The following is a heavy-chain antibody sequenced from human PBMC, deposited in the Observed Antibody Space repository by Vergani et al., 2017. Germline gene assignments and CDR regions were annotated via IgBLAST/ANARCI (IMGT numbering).Heavy chain of an antibody. Sequence: QVQLVQSGPEVKKPGASVKVSCRASGYTFTDYYMHWVRKAPGQGLEWMGRINPTSGGTNYAQKFQAWVTMTRDTSISTAYMDLSRLTSDDTAVYYCARGPAGSGWPAPDYWGQGTLVTVSS. CDR2: INPTSGGT. CDR1: GYTFTDYY. D-gene: IGHD6-19*01. V-gene: IGHV1-2*04. J-gene: IGHJ4*02. CDR3: ARGPAGSGWPAPDY.